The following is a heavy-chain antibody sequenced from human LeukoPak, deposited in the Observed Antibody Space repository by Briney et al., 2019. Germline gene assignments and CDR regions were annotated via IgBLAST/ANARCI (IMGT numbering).Heavy chain of an antibody. CDR3: AREFDYGSV. CDR1: GFTFSSYA. Sequence: PGRSLRLSCAASGFTFSSYAMHWVRQAPGKGLEWVAVISYDGSNKYYADSVKGRFTISSDNSKNTLYLQMNSLRAEDTAVYYCAREFDYGSVWGQGTTVTVSS. D-gene: IGHD3-10*01. J-gene: IGHJ6*02. V-gene: IGHV3-30-3*01. CDR2: ISYDGSNK.